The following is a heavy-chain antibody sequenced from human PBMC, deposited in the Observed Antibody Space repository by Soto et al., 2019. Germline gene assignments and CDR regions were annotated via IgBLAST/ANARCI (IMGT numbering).Heavy chain of an antibody. CDR3: AKITTGSGSSKFDY. J-gene: IGHJ4*02. CDR1: VCTFRTYA. CDR2: ISGSGSFT. Sequence: VGSLRLSCASSVCTFRTYAMNCVRQSPGKGLEWISAISGSGSFTHYADSVRGRFTISRDNSQNQLYLQMNNLRGDDTAMYYCAKITTGSGSSKFDYWGQGIQVIVS. V-gene: IGHV3-23*01. D-gene: IGHD3-10*01.